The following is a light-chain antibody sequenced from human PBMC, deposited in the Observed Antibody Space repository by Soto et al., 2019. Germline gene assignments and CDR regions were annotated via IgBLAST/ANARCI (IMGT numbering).Light chain of an antibody. V-gene: IGKV3-11*01. CDR2: DAS. CDR3: QQRSSWPRA. CDR1: QNINTY. Sequence: EIVLTQSPATLSLSLGGRATLSCRASQNINTYLVWYQQKPGQAPRLLIYDASKRATGIPDRFSGSGSGTDFTLTISSLAPEDFALYYCQQRSSWPRAFGGGTKVEIK. J-gene: IGKJ4*01.